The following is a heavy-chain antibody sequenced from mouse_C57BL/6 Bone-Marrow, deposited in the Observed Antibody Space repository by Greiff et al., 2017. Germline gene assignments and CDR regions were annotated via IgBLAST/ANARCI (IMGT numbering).Heavy chain of an antibody. CDR3: ARIAWDGLWFAY. CDR2: IWWDDDK. CDR1: GFSLSTFGMG. Sequence: QVTLKVSGPGILQPSQTLSLTCSFSGFSLSTFGMGVGWIRQPSGKGLEWLAHIWWDDDKYYNPALKSRLTISKDTSKNQVFLKLANVDTADTATYYCARIAWDGLWFAYWGQGTLVTVSA. J-gene: IGHJ3*01. D-gene: IGHD2-3*01. V-gene: IGHV8-8*01.